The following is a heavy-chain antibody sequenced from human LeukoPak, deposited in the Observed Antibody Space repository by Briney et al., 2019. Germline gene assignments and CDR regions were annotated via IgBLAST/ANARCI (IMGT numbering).Heavy chain of an antibody. CDR1: GFTVSSNY. V-gene: IGHV3-66*02. J-gene: IGHJ4*02. CDR3: ARAYGSNSNDY. D-gene: IGHD6-13*01. CDR2: VYGGNTA. Sequence: GGSLRLSCAASGFTVSSNYMSWVRQAPGKGLEWVSVVYGGNTAYYADSVKGRFPISRDTSKNTVHLQKHSLRTEDTAVYYCARAYGSNSNDYWGQGTLVTVSS.